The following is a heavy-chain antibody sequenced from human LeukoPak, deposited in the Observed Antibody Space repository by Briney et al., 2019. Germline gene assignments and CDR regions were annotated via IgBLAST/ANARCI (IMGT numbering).Heavy chain of an antibody. CDR1: GFTFSGYW. CDR3: ARALGSPLDF. Sequence: GGSLRLSCAASGFTFSGYWMHWVRQAPGKGLVWVSRIRGDGSITTYADSVRGRFTISRDNAKNTLYLQMNSLRVEDTAVYYCARALGSPLDFWGQGTLVTVSS. CDR2: IRGDGSIT. J-gene: IGHJ4*02. V-gene: IGHV3-74*01. D-gene: IGHD1-26*01.